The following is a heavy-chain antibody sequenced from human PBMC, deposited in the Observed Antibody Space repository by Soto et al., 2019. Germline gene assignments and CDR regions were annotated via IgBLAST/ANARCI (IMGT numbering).Heavy chain of an antibody. V-gene: IGHV3-9*01. J-gene: IGHJ4*02. CDR3: AKNILTGYYRDY. D-gene: IGHD3-9*01. CDR1: GSTFDDYA. CDR2: ISWNSGSI. Sequence: SLRLSCAASGSTFDDYAMHWVRQAPGKGLEWVSGISWNSGSIGYADSVKGRFTISRDNAKNSLYLQMNSLRAEDTALYYCAKNILTGYYRDYWGQGTLVTVSS.